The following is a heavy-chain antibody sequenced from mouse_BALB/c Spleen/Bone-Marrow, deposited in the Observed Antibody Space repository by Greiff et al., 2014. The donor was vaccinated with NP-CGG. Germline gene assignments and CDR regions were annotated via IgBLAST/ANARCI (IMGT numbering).Heavy chain of an antibody. CDR1: GYAFTNYL. J-gene: IGHJ4*01. CDR3: ARWDYAMDY. V-gene: IGHV1-54*01. CDR2: INPGSGGT. Sequence: VQLQQSGAELVRPGTSVKVSCKASGYAFTNYLIEWVKQRPGQGLEWIGVINPGSGGTNYNEKFKGKATLTADKSSSTAYMQHSSLTSDDSAVYFCARWDYAMDYWGQGTSVTVSS.